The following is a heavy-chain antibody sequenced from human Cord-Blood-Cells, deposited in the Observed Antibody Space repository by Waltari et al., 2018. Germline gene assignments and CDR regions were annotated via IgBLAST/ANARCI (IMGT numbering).Heavy chain of an antibody. Sequence: QLQLQESGPGLVKPSETLSLTCTVSGGSISSSSYYWGWIRQPPGKGTEWIGRNDYSGDTSYNPSLKNRVSISVDTSKNQFSLKLSSVTAADTAVYYCARRDYYGLGSYDYWGQGTLVTVSS. V-gene: IGHV4-39*01. D-gene: IGHD3-10*01. CDR2: NDYSGDT. J-gene: IGHJ4*02. CDR3: ARRDYYGLGSYDY. CDR1: GGSISSSSYY.